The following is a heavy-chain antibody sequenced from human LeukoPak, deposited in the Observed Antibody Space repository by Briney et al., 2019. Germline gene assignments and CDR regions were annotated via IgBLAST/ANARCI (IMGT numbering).Heavy chain of an antibody. D-gene: IGHD2-15*01. J-gene: IGHJ4*02. CDR3: ASRYCSGGSCYSGLGY. CDR1: GGSISSGGYY. Sequence: SETLFLTCTVSGGSISSGGYYWSWIRQHPGKGLEWIGYIYYSGSTYYNPSLKSRVIISVDTSKNQFSLKLSSVTAADTAVYYCASRYCSGGSCYSGLGYWGQGTLVTVSS. V-gene: IGHV4-31*03. CDR2: IYYSGST.